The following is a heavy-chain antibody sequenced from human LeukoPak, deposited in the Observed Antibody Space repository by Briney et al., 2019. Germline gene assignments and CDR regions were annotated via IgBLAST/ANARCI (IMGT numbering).Heavy chain of an antibody. CDR1: GGSLSGYY. V-gene: IGHV4-34*01. CDR3: ARRLLEYCSGGSCYSGYFQH. J-gene: IGHJ1*01. CDR2: INDIGRT. Sequence: PPESLFLTCDVYGGSLSGYYWSWIRQLPGKRLGWIGEINDIGRTTSNPSLKRRVTVSVDRSKNLFSLKLSSVTAADTAVYYCARRLLEYCSGGSCYSGYFQHWGQGTLVTVSS. D-gene: IGHD2-15*01.